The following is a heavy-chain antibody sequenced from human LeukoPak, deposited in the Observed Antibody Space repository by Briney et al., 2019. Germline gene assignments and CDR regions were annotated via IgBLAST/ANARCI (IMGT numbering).Heavy chain of an antibody. CDR3: ARAMAYYDLFDY. V-gene: IGHV3-74*01. J-gene: IGHJ4*02. CDR1: GFTFSSYW. Sequence: GGSLRLSCAASGFTFSSYWMHWVRQAPGKGLVWVSRINSDGSSTSYADSVKGRFTISRDNAKNTLYLQMNSLRAEDTAVYYCARAMAYYDLFDYWGQGTLVTVSS. CDR2: INSDGSST. D-gene: IGHD3-22*01.